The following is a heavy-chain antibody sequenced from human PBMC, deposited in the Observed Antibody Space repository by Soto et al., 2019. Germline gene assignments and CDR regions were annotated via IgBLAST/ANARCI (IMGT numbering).Heavy chain of an antibody. CDR2: IKQDESEK. D-gene: IGHD3-3*02. V-gene: IGHV3-7*01. CDR3: ATWHFPLIGFDV. J-gene: IGHJ3*01. CDR1: GFTFSLYW. Sequence: GGSLRLSCAASGFTFSLYWMAWVRQAPGGGLEWLANIKQDESEKYYVDSVKGRFTISRDNAKNSLFLQMNSLRVEDTAVYYCATWHFPLIGFDVWGLGTMVTV.